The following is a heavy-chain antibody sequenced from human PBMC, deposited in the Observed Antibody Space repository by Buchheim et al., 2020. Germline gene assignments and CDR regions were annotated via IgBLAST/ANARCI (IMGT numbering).Heavy chain of an antibody. CDR1: GFTFSSYW. CDR3: ARDPLPGYSYGTHYYYYFGMDV. J-gene: IGHJ6*02. CDR2: INSDGSST. V-gene: IGHV3-74*01. Sequence: EVQLVESGGGLVQPGGSLRLSCAASGFTFSSYWMHWVRQAPGKGLVWVSRINSDGSSTSYADSVKGRFTISRDNAKNTLYLQMISLRAEDTAVYYCARDPLPGYSYGTHYYYYFGMDVWGQGTT. D-gene: IGHD5-18*01.